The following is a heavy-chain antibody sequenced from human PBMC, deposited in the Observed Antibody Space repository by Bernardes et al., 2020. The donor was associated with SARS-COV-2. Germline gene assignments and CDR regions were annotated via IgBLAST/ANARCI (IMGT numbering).Heavy chain of an antibody. D-gene: IGHD6-19*01. V-gene: IGHV4-61*02. CDR2: ISASGST. J-gene: IGHJ4*02. Sequence: SETLSLTCAVSDDAISSGSFYWSWIRQPAGKGLEWFGRISASGSTNYNPSLKSRVTMSVDTSKNQFSLTLTSVTAADTAVYYCARDGGIAVPGADYLDFWGQGILVTVSS. CDR3: ARDGGIAVPGADYLDF. CDR1: DDAISSGSFY.